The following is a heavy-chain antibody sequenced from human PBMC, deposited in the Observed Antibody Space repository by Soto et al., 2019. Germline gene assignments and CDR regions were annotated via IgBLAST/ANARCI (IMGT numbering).Heavy chain of an antibody. D-gene: IGHD6-19*01. CDR1: GGTFSSYA. Sequence: ASVKVSCKASGGTFSSYAISWVRQAPGQGLEWMGGIIPIFGTANYAQKFQGRVTITADESTSTAYMELSSLRSEDTAVYYCASKPKQWLVSGFDYWGQGTLVTVSS. CDR3: ASKPKQWLVSGFDY. V-gene: IGHV1-69*13. CDR2: IIPIFGTA. J-gene: IGHJ4*02.